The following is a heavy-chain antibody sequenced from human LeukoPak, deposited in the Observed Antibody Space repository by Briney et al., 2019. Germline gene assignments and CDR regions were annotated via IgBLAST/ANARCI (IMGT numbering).Heavy chain of an antibody. Sequence: ASVKVSCKVSGYTLTELSMHWVRQAPGKGLEWMGGFDPEDGETIYAQKFQGRVTITTDESTSTAYMELSSLRSEDTAVYYCARVGYQLLYAGAFDIWGQGTMVTVSS. D-gene: IGHD2-2*02. CDR3: ARVGYQLLYAGAFDI. J-gene: IGHJ3*02. CDR2: FDPEDGET. CDR1: GYTLTELS. V-gene: IGHV1-24*01.